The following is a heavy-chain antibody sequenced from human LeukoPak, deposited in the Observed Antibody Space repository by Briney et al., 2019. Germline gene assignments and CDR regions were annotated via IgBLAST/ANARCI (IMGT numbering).Heavy chain of an antibody. CDR2: IYYSGST. CDR1: GGSISSGVYY. V-gene: IGHV4-30-4*08. J-gene: IGHJ4*02. CDR3: ARYFSSGWYFFDY. Sequence: SQTLSLTCSVSGGSISSGVYYWRWIRQPPGTGLEWIGYIYYSGSTYYNPSLKSRVTISVDTSKNQFSLKLSSLTAADTAVYYCARYFSSGWYFFDYGGQGTLVTVSS. D-gene: IGHD6-19*01.